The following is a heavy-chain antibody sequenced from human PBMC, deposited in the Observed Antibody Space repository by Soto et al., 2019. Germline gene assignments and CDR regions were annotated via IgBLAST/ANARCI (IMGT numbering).Heavy chain of an antibody. J-gene: IGHJ6*02. D-gene: IGHD6-13*01. V-gene: IGHV5-51*01. Sequence: PGESLKISGKGSGYSSTSYWIGWVCQMPGKGLEWMGIIYPGDSDTRYSPSFQGQVTISADKSITTAYLQWSSLKASDTAMYYCARTAAAGKYYYGVDVWGQGTTVTVSS. CDR1: GYSSTSYW. CDR2: IYPGDSDT. CDR3: ARTAAAGKYYYGVDV.